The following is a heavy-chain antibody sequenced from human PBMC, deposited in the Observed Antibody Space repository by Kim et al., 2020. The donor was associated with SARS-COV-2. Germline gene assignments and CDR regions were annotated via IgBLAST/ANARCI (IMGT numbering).Heavy chain of an antibody. J-gene: IGHJ5*02. D-gene: IGHD2-2*01. V-gene: IGHV3-23*01. CDR1: GFTFTNYA. CDR2: VGDTGAKT. Sequence: GGSLRLSCTAFGFTFTNYAMSWVRQAPGKGQEWVSRVGDTGAKTYYADSVKGRFTISRDNSKNTLYLQMNGLRADDTAIYYCAKGSYGGNQGGPFDHWGHGTLVTVST. CDR3: AKGSYGGNQGGPFDH.